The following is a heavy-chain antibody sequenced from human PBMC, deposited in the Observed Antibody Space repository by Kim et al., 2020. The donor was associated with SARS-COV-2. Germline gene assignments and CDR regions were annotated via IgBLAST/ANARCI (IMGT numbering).Heavy chain of an antibody. CDR3: AKIWGFGVVIIPVGPGDY. Sequence: KGRFTIHRDNSKNTLYLQMNSLRAEDTAVYYCAKIWGFGVVIIPVGPGDYWGQGTLVTVSS. J-gene: IGHJ4*02. V-gene: IGHV3-23*01. D-gene: IGHD3-3*01.